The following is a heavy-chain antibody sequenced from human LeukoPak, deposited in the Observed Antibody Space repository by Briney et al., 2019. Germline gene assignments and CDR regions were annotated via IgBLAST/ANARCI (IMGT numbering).Heavy chain of an antibody. D-gene: IGHD2-2*01. V-gene: IGHV4-30-4*01. CDR3: ARDHCSSTSCYLGY. J-gene: IGHJ4*02. CDR1: GGSISSGGYY. Sequence: PSETLSLTCAVSGGSISSGGYYWSWIRQPPGKGLEWIGYIYYSGSTYYNPSLKSRVTISVDTSKNQFSLKLSSVTAADTAVYYCARDHCSSTSCYLGYWGQGTLVTVSS. CDR2: IYYSGST.